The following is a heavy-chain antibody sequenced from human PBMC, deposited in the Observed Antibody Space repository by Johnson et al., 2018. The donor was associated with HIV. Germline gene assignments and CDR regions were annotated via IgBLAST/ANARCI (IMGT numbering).Heavy chain of an antibody. D-gene: IGHD6-13*01. CDR2: IYSGGST. CDR3: ATDSSSGVYDAFDI. Sequence: VQLVESGGGLVQPGESLRLSCAASGFTVSSNYMSWVRQAPGTGLAWVSVIYSGGSTYDADSVKGRFTHSRDNSKNMLYLQLNSLRAEDTVVYYCATDSSSGVYDAFDIWGQGTMVTVSS. CDR1: GFTVSSNY. J-gene: IGHJ3*02. V-gene: IGHV3-66*01.